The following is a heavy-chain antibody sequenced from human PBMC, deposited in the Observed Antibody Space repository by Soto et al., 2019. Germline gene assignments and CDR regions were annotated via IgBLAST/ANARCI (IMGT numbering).Heavy chain of an antibody. V-gene: IGHV4-31*03. J-gene: IGHJ6*02. CDR2: IYYSGST. CDR3: AREYSSSYYYYYGMDV. Sequence: QVQLQESGPGLVKPSQTLSLTCTVSGGSISSGGYYWSWIRQHPGKGLEWIGYIYYSGSTYYNPSLKSRVTISVXTXKXXCSLKLSSVTAADTAVYYCAREYSSSYYYYYGMDVWGQGTTVTVSS. D-gene: IGHD6-6*01. CDR1: GGSISSGGYY.